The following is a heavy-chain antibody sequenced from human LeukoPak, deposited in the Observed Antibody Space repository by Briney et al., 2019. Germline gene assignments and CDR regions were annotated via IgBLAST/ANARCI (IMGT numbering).Heavy chain of an antibody. J-gene: IGHJ4*02. V-gene: IGHV1-69*05. CDR3: ATGVRAIPIYY. Sequence: ASVKVSCKASGASFSSFGISWVRQPPGQGLEWMGGIIPIFGSPNYAQKFQGRLTITTDESTSTAYMELSSLRSDDTAVFYCATGVRAIPIYYWGQGTLVTVSS. D-gene: IGHD2-21*01. CDR1: GASFSSFG. CDR2: IIPIFGSP.